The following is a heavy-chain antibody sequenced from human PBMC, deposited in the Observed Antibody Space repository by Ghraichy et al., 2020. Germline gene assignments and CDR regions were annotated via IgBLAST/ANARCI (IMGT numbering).Heavy chain of an antibody. V-gene: IGHV3-7*03. CDR1: GFPFSNFW. CDR2: IQQDGSEK. Sequence: GESLNISCAVSGFPFSNFWMSWVRQAPGKGLEWVASIQQDGSEKYYVDSVKGQFTISRDNAKNSLYVQMNSLRAEDTAVYYCARGEGFYGAFDYWGQGTLVTVSS. D-gene: IGHD4/OR15-4a*01. J-gene: IGHJ4*02. CDR3: ARGEGFYGAFDY.